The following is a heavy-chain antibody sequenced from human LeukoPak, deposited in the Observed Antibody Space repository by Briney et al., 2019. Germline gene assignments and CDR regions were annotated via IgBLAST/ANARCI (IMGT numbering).Heavy chain of an antibody. D-gene: IGHD3-10*01. CDR3: ARDTDYYGSGRHGYFDH. V-gene: IGHV3-66*01. CDR1: GLTISNNF. Sequence: GGSLRLSCAASGLTISNNFMGWVRQAPGKGLEWVSLIYSGGSTYSADSVKGRFTISRDNSKNTLHLQMNSLRVGDTAVYYCARDTDYYGSGRHGYFDHWGQGTLVTVSS. CDR2: IYSGGST. J-gene: IGHJ1*01.